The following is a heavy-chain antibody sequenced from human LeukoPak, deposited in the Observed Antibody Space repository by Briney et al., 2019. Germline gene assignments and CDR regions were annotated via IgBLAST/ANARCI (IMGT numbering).Heavy chain of an antibody. D-gene: IGHD2-21*02. J-gene: IGHJ4*02. CDR1: GFTFSSYG. CDR2: ISYDGSNK. V-gene: IGHV3-30*18. Sequence: GGSLRLSCAASGFTFSSYGMHWVRQAPGKGLEWVAVISYDGSNKYYADSVKGRFTISRDNSKNTLYLQMNSLRAEDTAVYYSAKDLPTNCGGDCYSPDYWGQGTLVTVSS. CDR3: AKDLPTNCGGDCYSPDY.